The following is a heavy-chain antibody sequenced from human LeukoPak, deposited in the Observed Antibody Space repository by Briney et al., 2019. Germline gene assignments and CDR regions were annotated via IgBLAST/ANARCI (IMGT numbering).Heavy chain of an antibody. D-gene: IGHD3-22*01. Sequence: PGGSLRLSCAASGFTFSSYWMHWVRQAPGKGLEWVAVISYDGSNKYYADSVKGRFTISRDNSKNTLYLQMNSLRAEDTAVYYCARVTYYYDSSGYYSHLYYFDYWGQGTLVTVSS. J-gene: IGHJ4*02. CDR3: ARVTYYYDSSGYYSHLYYFDY. CDR2: ISYDGSNK. V-gene: IGHV3-30-3*01. CDR1: GFTFSSYW.